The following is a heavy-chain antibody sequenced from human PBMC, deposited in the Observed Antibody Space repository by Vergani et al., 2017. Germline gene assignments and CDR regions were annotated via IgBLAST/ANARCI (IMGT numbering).Heavy chain of an antibody. J-gene: IGHJ4*02. V-gene: IGHV2-70*04. CDR1: GVSLTTYRMR. D-gene: IGHD3-22*01. Sequence: QVTLKESGPALVKPTQTLTLTCTFSGVSLTTYRMRVSWIRQPPGKALEWLARIDWDDDTYYRTSLRTRLTISKDTFKNQVALTMTNMDPVDTATYYCARTLSDSRGYYLDYWGQGTLVTVSS. CDR2: IDWDDDT. CDR3: ARTLSDSRGYYLDY.